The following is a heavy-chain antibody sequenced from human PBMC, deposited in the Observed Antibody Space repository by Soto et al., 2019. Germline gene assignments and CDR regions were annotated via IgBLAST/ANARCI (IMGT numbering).Heavy chain of an antibody. CDR2: INAGNANT. Sequence: ASVKVSCKASGYTFINYLMHWVRQAPGQRLEWMGWINAGNANTKYSQNFQGRVTISRDTSAGTVYMELRSLRSDDTAVYYCAREDGVILDYWGQGTLVTVSS. J-gene: IGHJ4*02. V-gene: IGHV1-3*01. CDR3: AREDGVILDY. D-gene: IGHD2-21*01. CDR1: GYTFINYL.